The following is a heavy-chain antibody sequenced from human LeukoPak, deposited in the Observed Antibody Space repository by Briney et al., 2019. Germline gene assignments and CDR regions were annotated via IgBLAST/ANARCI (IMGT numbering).Heavy chain of an antibody. J-gene: IGHJ3*02. V-gene: IGHV3-73*01. Sequence: PGGSLRLSCAASGFTFSGSAMHWVRQASGKGLEWXGRXXXXANSYVTAYAASVKGRFTISRDDSKNTAYLQMNSLKTEDTAVYYCGSANIVAVPAAFDAFDIWGQGTMVTVSS. CDR2: XXXXANSYVT. CDR3: GSANIVAVPAAFDAFDI. D-gene: IGHD2-2*01. CDR1: GFTFSGSA.